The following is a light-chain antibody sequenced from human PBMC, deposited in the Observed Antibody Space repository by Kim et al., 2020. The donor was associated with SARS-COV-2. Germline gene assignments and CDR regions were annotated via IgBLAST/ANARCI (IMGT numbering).Light chain of an antibody. J-gene: IGKJ2*01. CDR1: HSVSTS. CDR2: GAS. Sequence: SPGARATLFCRARHSVSTSVAWYHQKHGQAPRPLIYGASPRATGIPARISGSGSGTDFTLTITSLQSEDFGIYYCQQYNNWFPFTFGQGTKLEIK. V-gene: IGKV3-15*01. CDR3: QQYNNWFPFT.